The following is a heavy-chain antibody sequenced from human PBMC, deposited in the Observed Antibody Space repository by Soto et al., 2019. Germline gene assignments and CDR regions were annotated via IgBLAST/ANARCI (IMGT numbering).Heavy chain of an antibody. CDR3: ARAGAMYYYGSGSYLTYFDY. J-gene: IGHJ4*02. Sequence: PSETLSLTCTVSGSSISSYYWSWIRQPPGKGLEWIGYIYYSGSTNYNPSLKSRVTISVDTSKNQFSLKLSSVTAADTAVYYCARAGAMYYYGSGSYLTYFDYWGQGTLVTVSS. V-gene: IGHV4-59*01. CDR2: IYYSGST. CDR1: GSSISSYY. D-gene: IGHD3-10*01.